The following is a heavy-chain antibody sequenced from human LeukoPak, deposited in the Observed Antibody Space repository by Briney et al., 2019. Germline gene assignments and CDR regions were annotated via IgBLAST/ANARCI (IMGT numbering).Heavy chain of an antibody. CDR3: ARSPPQGRAHL. CDR2: ISSSSSYI. J-gene: IGHJ3*01. CDR1: GFTFSSYS. V-gene: IGHV3-21*01. Sequence: GGSLRLSCAASGFTFSSYSMNWVRQAPGKGLEWVSSISSSSSYIYYADSVKGRFTISRDNAKNSLCLQMNSLRAEDTAVYYCARSPPQGRAHLWGQGTMVTVSS.